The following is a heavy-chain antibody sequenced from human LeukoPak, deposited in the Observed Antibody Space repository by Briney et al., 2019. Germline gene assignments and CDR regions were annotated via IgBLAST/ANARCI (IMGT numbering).Heavy chain of an antibody. J-gene: IGHJ6*02. Sequence: PGGSLRLSCAASGFTFSSYSMNWVRQAPGKGLEWVSSISSSSSYIYYADSVKGRFTISRDNSKNTLYLQMNSLRAEDTAVYYCAKQGSYDFWSGYYLPYYYYGMDVWGQGTTVTVSS. D-gene: IGHD3-3*01. CDR2: ISSSSSYI. CDR1: GFTFSSYS. CDR3: AKQGSYDFWSGYYLPYYYYGMDV. V-gene: IGHV3-21*04.